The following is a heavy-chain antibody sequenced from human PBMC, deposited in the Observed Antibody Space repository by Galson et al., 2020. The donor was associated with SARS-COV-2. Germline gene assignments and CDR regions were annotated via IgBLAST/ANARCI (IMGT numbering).Heavy chain of an antibody. V-gene: IGHV4-61*02. CDR2: IYASGST. D-gene: IGHD3-22*01. CDR3: ARGRVPYYYDSSGYTLGGMDV. CDR1: GGSISSGSHY. Sequence: SQTLSLTCTVSGGSISSGSHYWSWIRQPAGKGLEWIGRIYASGSTNSNPPLKSRVTMSVDTSKNQFSLKLSSVTAADTAVYYCARGRVPYYYDSSGYTLGGMDVWGQGTTVTVSS. J-gene: IGHJ6*02.